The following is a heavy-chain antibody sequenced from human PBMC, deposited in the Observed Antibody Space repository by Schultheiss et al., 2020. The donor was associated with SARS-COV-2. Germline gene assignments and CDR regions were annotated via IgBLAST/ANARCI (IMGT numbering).Heavy chain of an antibody. CDR3: ARVRSYYDSSGRGSAFDI. CDR2: IYYSGST. CDR1: GGSISSYY. D-gene: IGHD3-22*01. V-gene: IGHV4-59*01. J-gene: IGHJ3*02. Sequence: SETLSLTCTVSGGSISSYYWSWIRQPPGKGLEWIGYIYYSGSTNYNPSLKSRVTISVDTSKNQFSLKLSSVTAADTAVYYCARVRSYYDSSGRGSAFDIWGQGTMVTVS.